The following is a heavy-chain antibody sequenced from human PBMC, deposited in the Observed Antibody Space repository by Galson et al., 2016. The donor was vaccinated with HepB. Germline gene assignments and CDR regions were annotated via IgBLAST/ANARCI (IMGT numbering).Heavy chain of an antibody. Sequence: SLRLSCAVSGLSFYNAWMIWVRQAPGKGLEVVSSISRSGDSTDYADSVKGRFIISRDNTKNTLSLQMNSLRAEDTAVYYCVQGSTAPAVWGKGTTVTVSS. V-gene: IGHV3-23*01. CDR2: ISRSGDST. CDR3: VQGSTAPAV. D-gene: IGHD2-2*01. J-gene: IGHJ6*04. CDR1: GLSFYNAW.